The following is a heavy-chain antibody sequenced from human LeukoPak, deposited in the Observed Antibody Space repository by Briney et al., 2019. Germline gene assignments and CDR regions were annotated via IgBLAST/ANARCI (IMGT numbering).Heavy chain of an antibody. J-gene: IGHJ4*02. V-gene: IGHV3-23*01. CDR2: IGGSGSST. D-gene: IGHD3-10*01. CDR3: AKGYYSGSGRYYFDF. CDR1: GFTFSSYA. Sequence: QPGGSQRLSCAAAGFTFSSYAMNWVRPAPGKGLEWVSVIGGSGSSTNYADSVKGRFTISRDNSKNTLYLQMSSLRVEDTAVYYCAKGYYSGSGRYYFDFWGQGTLVTVSS.